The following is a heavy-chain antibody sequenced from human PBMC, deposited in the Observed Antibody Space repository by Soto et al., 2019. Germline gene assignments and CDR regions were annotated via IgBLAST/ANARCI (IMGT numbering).Heavy chain of an antibody. CDR3: ARLRYTATTNNYYYGMDV. D-gene: IGHD5-18*01. V-gene: IGHV5-51*01. J-gene: IGHJ6*02. CDR2: IYPGDSDT. CDR1: GYSFTSYW. Sequence: PGESLKISCKGSGYSFTSYWIGWVRQMPGKGLEWMGIIYPGDSDTRYSPSFQGQVTISADKSISTAYLQWSSLKASDTAMYYCARLRYTATTNNYYYGMDVWGQGTTVTVSS.